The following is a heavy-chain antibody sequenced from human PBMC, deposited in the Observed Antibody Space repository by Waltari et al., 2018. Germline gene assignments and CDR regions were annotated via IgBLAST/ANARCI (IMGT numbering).Heavy chain of an antibody. Sequence: QVQLVESGGGVVQPGRSLRLSCAASGFTFSSYGMHWVRKAPGKGREWVAVISYDGRNKYYADSVKGRFTISRDNSKNTLYLQMNSLRAEDTAVYYCAKDEYYYGSGSPDYWGQGTLVTVSS. D-gene: IGHD3-10*01. V-gene: IGHV3-30*18. J-gene: IGHJ4*02. CDR1: GFTFSSYG. CDR3: AKDEYYYGSGSPDY. CDR2: ISYDGRNK.